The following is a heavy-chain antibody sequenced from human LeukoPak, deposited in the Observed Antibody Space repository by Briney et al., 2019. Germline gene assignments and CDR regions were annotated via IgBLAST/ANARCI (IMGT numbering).Heavy chain of an antibody. J-gene: IGHJ4*02. Sequence: GGSLRLSCAASGFTFSSYSMNWVRQAPGKGLEWVSSISSSSSYIYYADSVKGRFTISRDNAKNSLYLQMNSLRAEDMAVYYCAKAPMVRGVIAYFDYWGQGTLVTVSS. CDR1: GFTFSSYS. CDR3: AKAPMVRGVIAYFDY. CDR2: ISSSSSYI. D-gene: IGHD3-10*01. V-gene: IGHV3-21*01.